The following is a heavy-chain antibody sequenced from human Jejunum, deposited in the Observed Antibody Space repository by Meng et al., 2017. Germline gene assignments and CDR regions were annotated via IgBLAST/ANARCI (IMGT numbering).Heavy chain of an antibody. CDR3: AKDYPVGSSANCDVMYWFDL. J-gene: IGHJ5*02. CDR2: ISASGDRT. D-gene: IGHD2-2*01. V-gene: IGHV3-23*01. Sequence: GGSLRLSCAGSGFTLSNYAMSWVRQAPGKGLEWVSGISASGDRTYYADSVKGRFTFSRDNSKNTLFLQMSRLRAKDTAVYYCAKDYPVGSSANCDVMYWFDLWGQGTLVTVSS. CDR1: GFTLSNYA.